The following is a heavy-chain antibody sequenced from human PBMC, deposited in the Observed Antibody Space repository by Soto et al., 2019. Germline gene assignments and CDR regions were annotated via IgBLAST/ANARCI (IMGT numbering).Heavy chain of an antibody. CDR1: GYTFTSYG. J-gene: IGHJ5*02. CDR3: ARYNWNGGAWFDP. D-gene: IGHD1-1*01. CDR2: VSGFNGNA. V-gene: IGHV1-18*01. Sequence: GASVKVSCKASGYTFTSYGINWVRQAPGQGLEWVGWVSGFNGNAHYAQNYQGRVSMTTDTSTSTAYMELKSLRYDDTALYYCARYNWNGGAWFDPWGQGTLVTVSS.